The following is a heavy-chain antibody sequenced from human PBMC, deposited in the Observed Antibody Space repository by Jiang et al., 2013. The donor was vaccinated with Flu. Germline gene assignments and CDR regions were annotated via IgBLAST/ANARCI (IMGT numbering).Heavy chain of an antibody. CDR1: GFTFSGSA. V-gene: IGHV3-73*01. J-gene: IGHJ6*02. CDR3: IAYCGGDCYSHYYYGIDV. Sequence: VQLLESGGGLVQPGGSLKLSCAASGFTFSGSAMHWVRQASGKGLEWVGRIRSKANSYATAYAASVKGRFTISRDDSKNTAYLQMNSLKTEDTAVYYCIAYCGGDCYSHYYYGIDVWGQGTTVTVSS. D-gene: IGHD2-21*02. CDR2: IRSKANSYAT.